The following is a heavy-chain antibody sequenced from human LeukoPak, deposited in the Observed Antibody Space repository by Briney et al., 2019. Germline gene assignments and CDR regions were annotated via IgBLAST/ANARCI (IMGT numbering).Heavy chain of an antibody. D-gene: IGHD3-22*01. CDR1: GFTFDAYG. CDR3: ARDLSWYYYDSSGYLLDY. CDR2: INWNGGST. V-gene: IGHV3-20*03. Sequence: AGGSLRPSSAASGFTFDAYGMSWVRQAPGKGLEWVSGINWNGGSTGYADSVKGRFTISRDNAKNSLYLQMNSLRAEDTALYYCARDLSWYYYDSSGYLLDYWGQGTLVTVSS. J-gene: IGHJ4*02.